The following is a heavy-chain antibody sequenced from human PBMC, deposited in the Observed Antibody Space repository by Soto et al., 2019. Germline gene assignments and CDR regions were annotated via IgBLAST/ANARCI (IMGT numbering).Heavy chain of an antibody. D-gene: IGHD1-26*01. J-gene: IGHJ4*02. CDR1: GFTFSSYA. CDR3: ARSLVGAKDY. CDR2: ISYDGSNK. Sequence: QVQLVESGGGVVQPGRSLRLSCAASGFTFSSYAMHWVRQAPGKGLEWVAVISYDGSNKYYADSVKGRFTISRDNCKNTLYLQMNSLRAEDTAVYYCARSLVGAKDYWGQGTLVTVSS. V-gene: IGHV3-30-3*01.